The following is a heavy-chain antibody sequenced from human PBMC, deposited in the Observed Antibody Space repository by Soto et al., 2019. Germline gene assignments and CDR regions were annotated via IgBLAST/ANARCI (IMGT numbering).Heavy chain of an antibody. V-gene: IGHV3-74*01. CDR1: GFISRSYW. J-gene: IGHJ3*02. CDR2: INGDGRST. Sequence: PGGSLRLSCAASGFISRSYWMHWVRQVPGKGLVWVSRINGDGRSTTYADSVKGRFTISRDNAKNTLYLQMNSLRADDTAVYYSERAPYLSDDAFDIWGPAAMVTVSS. CDR3: ERAPYLSDDAFDI.